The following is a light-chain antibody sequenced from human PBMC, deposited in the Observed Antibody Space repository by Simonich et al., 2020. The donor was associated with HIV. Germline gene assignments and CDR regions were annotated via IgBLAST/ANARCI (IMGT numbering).Light chain of an antibody. CDR3: QQFYSTPQT. Sequence: DIQMTQSPSTLSASVGDRVTITCRASQSISSWLAWYHQKPGKAPKLLLYAASRLESGVPSRFSGSGSGTDYTLTISSLQPEDFATYYCQQFYSTPQTFGQGTKVEIK. CDR1: QSISSW. J-gene: IGKJ1*01. CDR2: AAS. V-gene: IGKV1-NL1*01.